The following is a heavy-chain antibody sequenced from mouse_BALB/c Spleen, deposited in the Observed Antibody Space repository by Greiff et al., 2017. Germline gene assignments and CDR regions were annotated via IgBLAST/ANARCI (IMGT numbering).Heavy chain of an antibody. V-gene: IGHV1S135*01. Sequence: VQLQQSGPELVKPGASVKVSCKASGYAFTSYNMYWVKQSHGKSLEWIGYIDPYNGGTSYNQKFKGKATLTADKSSSTAYMQLSSLTSEDSAVYYCARREGNYDYYAMDDWGQGTSVTVSS. CDR3: ARREGNYDYYAMDD. J-gene: IGHJ4*01. D-gene: IGHD2-1*01. CDR2: IDPYNGGT. CDR1: GYAFTSYN.